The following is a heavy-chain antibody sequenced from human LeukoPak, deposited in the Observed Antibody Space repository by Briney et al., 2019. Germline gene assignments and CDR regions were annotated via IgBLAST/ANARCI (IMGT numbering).Heavy chain of an antibody. CDR1: GGSISSGGYS. CDR3: AAGRYCSGGSCHENWFDP. J-gene: IGHJ5*02. Sequence: KASETLSLTCAVSGGSISSGGYSWNWIRQPPGKGLEWIGEINQSGSTNYNPSLKSRVTISVDASKIQFSLKLSSVTAADTAVYYCAAGRYCSGGSCHENWFDPWGQGTLVTVSS. D-gene: IGHD2-15*01. V-gene: IGHV4-34*01. CDR2: INQSGST.